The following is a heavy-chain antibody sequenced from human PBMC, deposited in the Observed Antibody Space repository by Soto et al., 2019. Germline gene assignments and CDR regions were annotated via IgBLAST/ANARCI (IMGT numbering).Heavy chain of an antibody. Sequence: SETLSLTCTVSGVSISGYYWSWLRQPPGKGLEWIGYIYNIGSTNYNPSLRSRVTISVDTSQKQFSLKLSSVTAADTAVYYCARRYGSAIDYWGQGTLVTVSS. J-gene: IGHJ4*02. CDR3: ARRYGSAIDY. V-gene: IGHV4-59*08. CDR1: GVSISGYY. D-gene: IGHD1-26*01. CDR2: IYNIGST.